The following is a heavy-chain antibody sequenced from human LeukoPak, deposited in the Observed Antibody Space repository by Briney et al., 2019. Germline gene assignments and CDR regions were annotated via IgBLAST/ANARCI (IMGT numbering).Heavy chain of an antibody. D-gene: IGHD3-9*01. CDR2: IYYSGST. CDR3: ARRSITPYFDWLSDY. V-gene: IGHV4-39*01. J-gene: IGHJ4*02. CDR1: GGSISSSSYY. Sequence: SETLSLTCTVSGGSISSSSYYWGWIRQPPGKGLEWIGSIYYSGSTYYNPSLKSRVTISVDTSKNQFSLKLSSVTAADTAVYYCARRSITPYFDWLSDYWVQGTLVAVSS.